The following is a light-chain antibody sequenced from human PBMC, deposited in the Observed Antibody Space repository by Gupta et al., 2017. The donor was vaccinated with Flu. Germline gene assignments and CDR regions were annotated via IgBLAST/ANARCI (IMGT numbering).Light chain of an antibody. CDR1: SSNIGNNS. J-gene: IGLJ2*01. CDR2: SNN. Sequence: QSLLTQPPSASGTPGPRVTIPCSGSSSNIGNNSVNWYQQLPGTAPKLLIYSNNQRPSGVPDRFSGSKSGTSASLAISGLQSEDEADYYCAAWDDSRNGVVFGGGTKLTVL. CDR3: AAWDDSRNGVV. V-gene: IGLV1-44*01.